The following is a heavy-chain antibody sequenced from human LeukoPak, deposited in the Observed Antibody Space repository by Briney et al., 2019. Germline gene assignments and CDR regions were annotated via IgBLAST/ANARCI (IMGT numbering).Heavy chain of an antibody. CDR1: GGSISSYY. CDR2: IYYSGST. V-gene: IGHV4-59*01. J-gene: IGHJ3*02. D-gene: IGHD2-15*01. Sequence: PSETLSLTCTVSGGSISSYYWTRIRQPPGKGLEWIGYIYYSGSTNYNPSLKSRVTTSVDTSKNQFSLKLTSVTAADTAVYYCARDSRYCSGGGCYSDAFDIWGQGTMVTVSS. CDR3: ARDSRYCSGGGCYSDAFDI.